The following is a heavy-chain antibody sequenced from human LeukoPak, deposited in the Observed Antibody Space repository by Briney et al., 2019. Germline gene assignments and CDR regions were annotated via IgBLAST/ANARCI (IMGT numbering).Heavy chain of an antibody. CDR3: AREDSYGGKFDY. CDR2: TYHRSEWNN. J-gene: IGHJ4*02. CDR1: GDSVSSSSSA. V-gene: IGHV6-1*01. Sequence: SQTLSLTCAISGDSVSSSSSAWNWIRQSPPRGLEWLGRTYHRSEWNNDYAASVKSRITINPDTSKNLVSLQLNSVTPEDTAIYYCAREDSYGGKFDYWGQGTLVTVSS. D-gene: IGHD5-18*01.